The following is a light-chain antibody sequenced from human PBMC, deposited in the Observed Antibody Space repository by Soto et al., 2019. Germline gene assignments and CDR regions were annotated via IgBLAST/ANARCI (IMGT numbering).Light chain of an antibody. CDR2: DVT. V-gene: IGLV2-11*01. J-gene: IGLJ1*01. CDR3: CSYAGAYTVV. Sequence: QSVLTQPRSVSGSPGQSVTISCTGTSSDVGGYNYVSWYQQHPGKAPKLMIYDVTKRPSGVPDRFSGSKSGNTASLTISGLQTADEADYYCCSYAGAYTVVFXTGTKVTVL. CDR1: SSDVGGYNY.